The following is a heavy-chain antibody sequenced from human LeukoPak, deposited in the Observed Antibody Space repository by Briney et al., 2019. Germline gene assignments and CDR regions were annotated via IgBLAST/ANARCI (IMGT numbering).Heavy chain of an antibody. J-gene: IGHJ4*02. CDR1: GYTFISHY. D-gene: IGHD3-22*01. CDR2: INPTGGRT. CDR3: AREWGDSSGYIVLGY. Sequence: GASVTVSCKASGYTFISHYMHWVRQAPGQGLEWMGIINPTGGRTTYAQKFQGRVTMTRDTSTSTVYMELSSLRSEDTAVYYCAREWGDSSGYIVLGYWGQGTLVTVSS. V-gene: IGHV1-46*01.